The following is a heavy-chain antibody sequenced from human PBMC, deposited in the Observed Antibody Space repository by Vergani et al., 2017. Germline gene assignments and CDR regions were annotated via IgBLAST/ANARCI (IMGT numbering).Heavy chain of an antibody. CDR3: ARPLSGEYSYGYSY. CDR2: IYHSGNT. V-gene: IGHV4-38-2*01. Sequence: QVQLQESGPGLVKPSETLSLTCAVSGYSISSGYYWGWIRHPPGKGLEWIGSIYHSGNTYYNPSLMSRVTISVDTSKNQFSLKIRSVTAADTAVYYCARPLSGEYSYGYSYWCQGTLVTVSS. CDR1: GYSISSGYY. D-gene: IGHD5-18*01. J-gene: IGHJ4*02.